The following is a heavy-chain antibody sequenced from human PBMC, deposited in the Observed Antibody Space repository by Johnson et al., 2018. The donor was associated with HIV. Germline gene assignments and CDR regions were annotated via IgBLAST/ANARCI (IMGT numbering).Heavy chain of an antibody. V-gene: IGHV3-7*03. CDR2: IKQDGSEK. CDR1: GFTFSSYW. J-gene: IGHJ3*02. CDR3: AKDMGRYNTYYPGTPAVYAFDI. Sequence: VQLVESGGGLVQPGGSLRLSCAASGFTFSSYWMSWVRQAPGKGLEWVANIKQDGSEKYYVDYVKGRFTISRDNAKNSLYLQMNSLRTEDTALYYCAKDMGRYNTYYPGTPAVYAFDIWGQGTMVTVSS. D-gene: IGHD1-14*01.